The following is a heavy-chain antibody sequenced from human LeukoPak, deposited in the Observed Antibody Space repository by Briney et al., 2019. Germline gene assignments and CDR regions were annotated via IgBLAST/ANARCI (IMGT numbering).Heavy chain of an antibody. CDR2: INHSGST. Sequence: PSETLSLTCAVYGGSFSGYYWSWVRQPPGKGLEWIGEINHSGSTNYNPSLTSRVTISVDTSKNQFSLKLSSVTAADTAVYYCARRSYSPRNAFDIWGQGTMVTVSS. J-gene: IGHJ3*02. V-gene: IGHV4-34*01. CDR3: ARRSYSPRNAFDI. CDR1: GGSFSGYY. D-gene: IGHD2-21*01.